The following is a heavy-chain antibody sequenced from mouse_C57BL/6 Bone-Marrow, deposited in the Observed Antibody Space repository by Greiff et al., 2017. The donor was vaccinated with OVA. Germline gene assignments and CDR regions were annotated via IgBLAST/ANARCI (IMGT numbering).Heavy chain of an antibody. CDR3: ARENYGSSYDTFAY. CDR2: IHPNSGST. CDR1: GYTFTSYW. Sequence: QVQLQQPGAELVKPGASVKLSCKASGYTFTSYWMHWVKQRPGQGLEWIGMIHPNSGSTNYNEKFKSKATLTVDKSSSTAYMHLSSLTSEDSAVYYCARENYGSSYDTFAYWGQGTLVTVSA. J-gene: IGHJ3*01. V-gene: IGHV1-64*01. D-gene: IGHD1-1*01.